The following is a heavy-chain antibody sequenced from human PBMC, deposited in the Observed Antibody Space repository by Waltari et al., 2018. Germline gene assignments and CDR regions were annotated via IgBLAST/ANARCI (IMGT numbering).Heavy chain of an antibody. CDR1: GFPSNFAW. D-gene: IGHD3-10*01. CDR2: IKSATSGGAA. V-gene: IGHV3-15*01. Sequence: EVQLVQSGGGFVYAGGSLGPSCLASGFPSNFAWLAWFRQAPGKVLEWVGLIKSATSGGAADYGAPVKGRFTISRDDSQNTHFLQMNSLKVEDTAVYYWVADISEIGRGEFDYWAQGTLVTVSS. CDR3: VADISEIGRGEFDY. J-gene: IGHJ4*02.